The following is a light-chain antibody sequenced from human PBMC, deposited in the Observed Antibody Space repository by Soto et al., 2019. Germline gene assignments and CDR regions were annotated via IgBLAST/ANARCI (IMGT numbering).Light chain of an antibody. V-gene: IGKV3-15*01. Sequence: VMTQSPATLSVSPGERVTLSCRAGQSVNYNVAWYQQKPGQGPRLLMFAASTRATGFPARFSGSGFGTDFTLTISSLQSEDFAVYYCQEYNDWPRYTFGQGTRLEIK. CDR1: QSVNYN. CDR3: QEYNDWPRYT. CDR2: AAS. J-gene: IGKJ2*01.